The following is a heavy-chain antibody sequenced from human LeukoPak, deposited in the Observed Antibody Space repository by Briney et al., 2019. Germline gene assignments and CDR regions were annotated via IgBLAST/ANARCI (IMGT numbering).Heavy chain of an antibody. J-gene: IGHJ6*02. CDR3: ASRGQVASPPPRDYYYGMDV. CDR1: GYTFTSYY. Sequence: ASVKVSCKASGYTFTSYYMHWVRQAPGQGPEWMGIINPSGGSPSYAQKFQGRVTMTRDTSTNTVYMELSSLRSEDTAVYYCASRGQVASPPPRDYYYGMDVWGQGTTVTVSS. D-gene: IGHD3-16*01. CDR2: INPSGGSP. V-gene: IGHV1-46*01.